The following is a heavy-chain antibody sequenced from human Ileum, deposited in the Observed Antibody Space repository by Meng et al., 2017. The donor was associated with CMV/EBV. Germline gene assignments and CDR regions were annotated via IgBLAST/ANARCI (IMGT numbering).Heavy chain of an antibody. CDR3: AAVTYSAYNDFDY. V-gene: IGHV1-2*02. CDR1: GYPFPASS. Sequence: ASGYPFPASSLPWVRQAPGQGLEWMGWVYPPSGVTEYARRFQGRVTMTRDTSITTAYMELSRLTSDDTALYYCAAVTYSAYNDFDYWGQGTLVTVSS. J-gene: IGHJ4*02. D-gene: IGHD5-12*01. CDR2: VYPPSGVT.